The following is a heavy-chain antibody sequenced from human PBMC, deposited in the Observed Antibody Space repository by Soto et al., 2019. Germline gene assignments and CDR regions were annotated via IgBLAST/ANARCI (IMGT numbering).Heavy chain of an antibody. V-gene: IGHV3-30-3*01. Sequence: PGGSLILSCAASGFTFISYAMHWVRQAPGKGLEWVAVISYDGSNKYYADSVKGRFTISRDNSKNTLYLQMNSLRAEDTAVYYCARDRGLIGGKGSSIAAHRGPSYYYGMDVWGQGTTVTVSS. D-gene: IGHD6-6*01. J-gene: IGHJ6*02. CDR2: ISYDGSNK. CDR3: ARDRGLIGGKGSSIAAHRGPSYYYGMDV. CDR1: GFTFISYA.